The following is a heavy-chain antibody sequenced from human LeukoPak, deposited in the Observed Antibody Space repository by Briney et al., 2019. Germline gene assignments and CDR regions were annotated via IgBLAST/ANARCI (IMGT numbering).Heavy chain of an antibody. Sequence: GGSLRLSCAASGFTFSRFGMHWVRQAPGKGLEWVAVIWYDGSNKYYADSVKGRFNISRDNSKNTLYLEMNSLRAEDKAVYYCARDYYYDSSGYWDYYFDYWGQGTLVSVSS. D-gene: IGHD3-22*01. V-gene: IGHV3-33*01. CDR3: ARDYYYDSSGYWDYYFDY. J-gene: IGHJ4*02. CDR1: GFTFSRFG. CDR2: IWYDGSNK.